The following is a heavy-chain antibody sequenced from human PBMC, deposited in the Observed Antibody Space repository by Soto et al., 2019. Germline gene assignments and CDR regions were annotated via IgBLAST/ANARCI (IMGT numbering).Heavy chain of an antibody. CDR3: AGDTAMASAMGY. CDR2: INAGNGNT. CDR1: GYTFTSYA. D-gene: IGHD5-18*01. V-gene: IGHV1-3*01. J-gene: IGHJ4*02. Sequence: ASVKVSCKASGYTFTSYAMHWVRQAPGQRLEWMGWINAGNGNTKYSQKFQGRVTITRDTSASTAYMELSSLRSEDTAVYYCAGDTAMASAMGYWGQGTLVTVSS.